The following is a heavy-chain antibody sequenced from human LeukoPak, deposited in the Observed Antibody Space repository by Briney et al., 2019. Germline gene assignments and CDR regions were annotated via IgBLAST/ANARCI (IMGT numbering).Heavy chain of an antibody. CDR3: ARSLSHLPQYRLRFLGHYFDY. D-gene: IGHD3-3*01. CDR1: GGSFSGYY. V-gene: IGHV4-34*01. J-gene: IGHJ4*02. CDR2: INHSGST. Sequence: PSETLSLTCAVYGGSFSGYYWSWIRQPPGKGLEWIGEINHSGSTNYNPSLKSRVTISVDTSKNQFSLKLSSVTAADTAVYYCARSLSHLPQYRLRFLGHYFDYWGQGTLVTVSS.